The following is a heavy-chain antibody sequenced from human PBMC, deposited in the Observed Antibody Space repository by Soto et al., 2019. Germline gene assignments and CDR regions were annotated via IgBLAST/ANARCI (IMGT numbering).Heavy chain of an antibody. CDR2: INPKSGGT. V-gene: IGHV1-2*02. CDR1: GYTFTDYY. J-gene: IGHJ3*02. D-gene: IGHD3-3*01. CDR3: ARDPPREWNGFLGSSDTFDI. Sequence: QVQLVQSGAEVKKPGASVKVSCKASGYTFTDYYLHWVRQAPGQGLEYMGGINPKSGGTSFAPKFQGRVTMTRDTSISTAYMILSRLRSDDSAVYYCARDPPREWNGFLGSSDTFDIWGQGTMVTVSS.